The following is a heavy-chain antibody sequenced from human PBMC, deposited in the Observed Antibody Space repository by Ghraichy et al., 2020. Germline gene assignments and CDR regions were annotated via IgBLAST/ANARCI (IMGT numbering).Heavy chain of an antibody. V-gene: IGHV3-23*01. CDR2: ISNTGERP. CDR1: GFTFTTYA. D-gene: IGHD4-17*01. Sequence: GESLNISCAASGFTFTTYAMTWVRQAPGKGLEWVSGISNTGERPYYADSVKGRFTISRDNSKNTVYLQMNGLRAEDTALYYCAKDRFSDYGGVYDYWGREPWSPSLQ. J-gene: IGHJ4*02. CDR3: AKDRFSDYGGVYDY.